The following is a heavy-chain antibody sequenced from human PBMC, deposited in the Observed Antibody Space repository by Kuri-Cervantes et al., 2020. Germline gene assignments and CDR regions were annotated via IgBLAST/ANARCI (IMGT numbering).Heavy chain of an antibody. CDR1: GYTFTSYD. D-gene: IGHD6-19*01. CDR2: MNPNSGNT. J-gene: IGHJ6*02. V-gene: IGHV1-8*01. Sequence: ASVKVSCKASGYTFTSYDINWVRQATGQGLEWMGWMNPNSGNTGYAQKFQGRVTMTRNTSISTAYMELSSLRSEDTAVYYCASIERQWLVHYYGMDVWGQGTTVTVSS. CDR3: ASIERQWLVHYYGMDV.